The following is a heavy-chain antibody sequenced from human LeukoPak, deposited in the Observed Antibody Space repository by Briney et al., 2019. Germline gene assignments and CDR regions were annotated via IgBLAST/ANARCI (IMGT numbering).Heavy chain of an antibody. J-gene: IGHJ1*01. CDR3: VRWGVTAGMQD. V-gene: IGHV3-7*01. CDR2: INADGSDT. CDR1: GFTFSTDW. Sequence: GGSLRLPCEAPGFTFSTDWMGWVRQAPGKGLEWVANINADGSDTYHVDSVKGRFTISRSNAKKSLFLQMNSLRVEDTALYYCVRWGVTAGMQDWGQGTLLSVS. D-gene: IGHD6-19*01.